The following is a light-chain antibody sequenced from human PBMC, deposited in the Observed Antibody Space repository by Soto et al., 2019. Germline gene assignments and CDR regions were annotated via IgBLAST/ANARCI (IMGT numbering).Light chain of an antibody. J-gene: IGKJ4*01. V-gene: IGKV3-20*01. CDR1: QNIRRS. CDR3: QQYGNSPPST. Sequence: EIVMTQSPVTLSVSPGERATLSCRASQNIRRSLSCYHQKPGQAPRLPIYGASTRATGIPDRFSGSGSGTDFTLTISRLEPEEFAVYYCQQYGNSPPSTSGGGTKVDI. CDR2: GAS.